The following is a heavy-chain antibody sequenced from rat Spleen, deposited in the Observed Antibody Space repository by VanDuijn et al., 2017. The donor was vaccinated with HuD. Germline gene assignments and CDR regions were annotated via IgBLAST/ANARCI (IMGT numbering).Heavy chain of an antibody. V-gene: IGHV5-31*01. D-gene: IGHD1-6*01. Sequence: EVQLVESGGGLVQPGRSLKLSCITSGFTFNYYWMTWIRQAPGKGLEWVASITNTGGSIYYPDSVKGRFTISRDTAKSTLYLQMNDLRSEDTATYYCTTYSDYATSPFAYWGRGALVTVSS. CDR1: GFTFNYYW. CDR2: ITNTGGSI. J-gene: IGHJ3*01. CDR3: TTYSDYATSPFAY.